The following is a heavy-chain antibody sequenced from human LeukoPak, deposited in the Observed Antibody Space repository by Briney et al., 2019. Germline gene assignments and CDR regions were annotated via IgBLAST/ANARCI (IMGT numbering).Heavy chain of an antibody. CDR3: ARIEYSSSSGFDY. CDR2: INAGNGNT. J-gene: IGHJ4*02. D-gene: IGHD6-6*01. Sequence: ASVTVSCTASGYTFTSYAMHWVRQAPGQRLEWMGWINAGNGNTKYSQKFQGRVTITRDTSASTAYMELSSLRSEDTAVYYCARIEYSSSSGFDYWGQGTLVTVSS. CDR1: GYTFTSYA. V-gene: IGHV1-3*01.